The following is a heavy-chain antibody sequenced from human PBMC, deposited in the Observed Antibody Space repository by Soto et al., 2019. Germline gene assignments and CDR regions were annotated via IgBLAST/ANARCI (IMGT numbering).Heavy chain of an antibody. CDR2: ISSSGSTI. V-gene: IGHV3-48*03. CDR3: ARASPRRGAL. D-gene: IGHD1-26*01. CDR1: GFTFSSYE. J-gene: IGHJ4*02. Sequence: GALRLSCAASGFTFSSYEMNWVRQAPGKGLEWVSYISSSGSTIYYADSVKGRFTISRDNAKNSLYLQMNSLRAEDTAVYYCARASPRRGALWGQGTLVTVSS.